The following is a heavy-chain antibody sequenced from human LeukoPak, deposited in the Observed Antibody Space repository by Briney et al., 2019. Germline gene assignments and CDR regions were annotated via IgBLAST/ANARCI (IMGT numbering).Heavy chain of an antibody. Sequence: GGSLRLSCAASGFTFDDYGMSWVRQAPGKGLEWVSGINWNGGSTGYADSVKGRFTISRDNAKNSLYLQMNSLRAEDTALYYCARDAGPRIAAAGDDYWGQGTLVTVSS. CDR3: ARDAGPRIAAAGDDY. CDR1: GFTFDDYG. CDR2: INWNGGST. D-gene: IGHD6-13*01. J-gene: IGHJ4*02. V-gene: IGHV3-20*04.